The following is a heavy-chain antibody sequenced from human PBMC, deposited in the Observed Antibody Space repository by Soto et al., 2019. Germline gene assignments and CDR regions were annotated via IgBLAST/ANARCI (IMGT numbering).Heavy chain of an antibody. CDR3: TTDYDILTGYYLGTWYYFDY. CDR2: IKSKTDGGTT. D-gene: IGHD3-9*01. V-gene: IGHV3-15*01. Sequence: PGGSLRLSCAASGFSFSIAWMSWVRQAPGKGLEWVGRIKSKTDGGTTAYAAPVKGRFTISRDDSKNTLYLQMNSLKTEDTAVYYCTTDYDILTGYYLGTWYYFDYWGQGT. CDR1: GFSFSIAW. J-gene: IGHJ4*02.